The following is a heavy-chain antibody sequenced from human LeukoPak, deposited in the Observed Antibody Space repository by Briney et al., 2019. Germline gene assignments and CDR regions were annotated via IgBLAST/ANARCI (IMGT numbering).Heavy chain of an antibody. CDR3: ARLAMVTGLDY. Sequence: SETLSLTCTVSGGSISSGGYYWSWIRQHPGKGLEWIGYIYYSGSTYYNPSLKSRVTMSVDTSKNQFSLKLSSVTAADTAVYYCARLAMVTGLDYWGQGTLVTVSS. CDR1: GGSISSGGYY. D-gene: IGHD5-18*01. V-gene: IGHV4-31*03. CDR2: IYYSGST. J-gene: IGHJ4*02.